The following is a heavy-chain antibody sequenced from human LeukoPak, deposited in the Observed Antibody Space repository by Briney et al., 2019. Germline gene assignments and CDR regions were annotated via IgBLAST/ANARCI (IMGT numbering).Heavy chain of an antibody. V-gene: IGHV3-21*04. CDR2: ISSSSSYI. D-gene: IGHD1-26*01. CDR1: GFTFSSYS. J-gene: IGHJ6*03. CDR3: AKDSKIVGATFRSYHYMDV. Sequence: GGSLRLSCAASGFTFSSYSMNWVRQAPGKGLEWVSSISSSSSYIYYADSVKGRFTISRDNSKNTLYLQMNSLRAEDTAVYYCAKDSKIVGATFRSYHYMDVWGKGTAVTVSS.